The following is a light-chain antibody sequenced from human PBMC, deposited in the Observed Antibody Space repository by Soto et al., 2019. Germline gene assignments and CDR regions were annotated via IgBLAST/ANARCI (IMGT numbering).Light chain of an antibody. Sequence: QLVLTQPPSASGTPGQRVTISCSGSSSNIGSNYVYWYQQLLGTAPKLLIYRNNQRPSGVPDRFSGSKSGTSASLAISGLRSEDEADYYCAAWDDSLSGYVFGTGTKVTVL. CDR3: AAWDDSLSGYV. V-gene: IGLV1-47*01. CDR2: RNN. CDR1: SSNIGSNY. J-gene: IGLJ1*01.